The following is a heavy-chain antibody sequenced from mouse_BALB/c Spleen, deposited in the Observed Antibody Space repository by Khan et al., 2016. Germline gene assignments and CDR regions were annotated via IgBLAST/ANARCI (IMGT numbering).Heavy chain of an antibody. Sequence: EVQLQESGPSLVKPSQTLSLTCSVTGDSITSGYWNWIRKFPGNKLEYMGYINYSGNTYYNPVLKSRISISRDTAKSQHSLQLISVTTEDTATYYCARSIRNDTWFAYWGQGTLVTVSA. J-gene: IGHJ3*01. CDR2: INYSGNT. V-gene: IGHV3-8*02. D-gene: IGHD2-14*01. CDR1: GDSITSGY. CDR3: ARSIRNDTWFAY.